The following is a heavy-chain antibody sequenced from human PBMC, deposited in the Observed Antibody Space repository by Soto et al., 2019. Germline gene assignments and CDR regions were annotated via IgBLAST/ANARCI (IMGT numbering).Heavy chain of an antibody. V-gene: IGHV4-39*01. J-gene: IGHJ3*02. CDR1: GGSISSSSYY. CDR3: AGGGYYAIPVFDI. D-gene: IGHD2-8*01. Sequence: SETLSLTCTVSGGSISSSSYYWGWIRQPPGKGLEWIGSIYYSGSTYYNPSLKSRVTISVDTSKNQFSLKLSSVTAADTAVYYGAGGGYYAIPVFDIWGKGTRVTVS. CDR2: IYYSGST.